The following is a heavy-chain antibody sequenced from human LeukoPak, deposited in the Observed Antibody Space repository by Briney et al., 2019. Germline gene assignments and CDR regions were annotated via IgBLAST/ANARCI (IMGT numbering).Heavy chain of an antibody. CDR1: GYTFTGYY. CDR3: ARDFLPNDAFDI. Sequence: ASVKVSCKASGYTFTGYYMHWVRQAPGQGLEWMGWINPNSGGTKYSQKFQGRVTMTWDTSVHTVYMELRRLRSDDTAVYYCARDFLPNDAFDIWGQGTMVTVAS. CDR2: INPNSGGT. J-gene: IGHJ3*02. V-gene: IGHV1-2*02.